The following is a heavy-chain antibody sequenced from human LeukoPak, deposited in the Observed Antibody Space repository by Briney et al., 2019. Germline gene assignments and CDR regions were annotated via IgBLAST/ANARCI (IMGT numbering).Heavy chain of an antibody. J-gene: IGHJ5*02. CDR2: IIPILGIA. CDR3: ARDGPTVVTRNWFDP. CDR1: GGTFSSYA. V-gene: IGHV1-69*04. D-gene: IGHD4-23*01. Sequence: ASVKVSCKASGGTFSSYAISWVRQAPGQGLEWMGRIIPILGIANYAQKFQGRVTITADKSTSTAYMELSSLRSEDTAVYYCARDGPTVVTRNWFDPWGQGTLVTVS.